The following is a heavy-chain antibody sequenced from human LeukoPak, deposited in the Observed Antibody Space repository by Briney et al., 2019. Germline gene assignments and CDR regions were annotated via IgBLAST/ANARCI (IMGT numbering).Heavy chain of an antibody. V-gene: IGHV3-53*01. CDR2: IYRDGRT. Sequence: PGGSLRLSCAAPGFTVSSYYMSWVRQALGKGLEWVSIIYRDGRTFYVDSVKGRFTVSRDNSKNTLFLQMNNLRAEDTALYYCARERTTDGYILAYWGQGTLVTVSS. CDR1: GFTVSSYY. D-gene: IGHD3-22*01. J-gene: IGHJ4*02. CDR3: ARERTTDGYILAY.